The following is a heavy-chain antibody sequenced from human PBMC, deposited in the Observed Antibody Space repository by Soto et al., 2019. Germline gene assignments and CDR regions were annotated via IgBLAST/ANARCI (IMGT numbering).Heavy chain of an antibody. CDR2: IDPSDSQT. V-gene: IGHV5-10-1*01. CDR1: GYSFAGYW. Sequence: GESLKISCKGSGYSFAGYWITWVRQKPGKGLEWMGRIDPSDSQTYYSPSFRGHVTISVTKSITTVFLQWSSLRASDTAMYYCARQVYDSDTGPNFQYYFDSWGQGTPVTVSS. J-gene: IGHJ4*02. D-gene: IGHD3-22*01. CDR3: ARQVYDSDTGPNFQYYFDS.